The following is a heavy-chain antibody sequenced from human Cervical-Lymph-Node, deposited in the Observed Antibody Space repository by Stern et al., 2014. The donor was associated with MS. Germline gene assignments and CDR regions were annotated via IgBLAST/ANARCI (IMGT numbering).Heavy chain of an antibody. CDR3: ATHRGRVTYYYGMDV. CDR2: FDPEHGET. CDR1: GYTLSEIS. Sequence: QDQLVQSGAEVKKPGASVKVSCKVSGYTLSEISMQWVRTAPGKGLESMGGFDPEHGETRYAQKFQGRVTMAEDRSTDTAYMELNSLRSEDTAVYYCATHRGRVTYYYGMDVWGQGTTVTVSS. V-gene: IGHV1-24*01. D-gene: IGHD2-21*02. J-gene: IGHJ6*02.